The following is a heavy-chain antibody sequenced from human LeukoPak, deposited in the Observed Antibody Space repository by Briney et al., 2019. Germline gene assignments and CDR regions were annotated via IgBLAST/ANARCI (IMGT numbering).Heavy chain of an antibody. V-gene: IGHV4-39*07. Sequence: SETLSLTCTVSGGSISSSSYYWGWIRQPPGKGLEWIGSIYYSGSTYYNPSLKSRVTISVDTSENQFSLKLSSVTAADTAVYYCARVGVAAAGTVGLNWFDPWGQGTLVTVSS. CDR3: ARVGVAAAGTVGLNWFDP. D-gene: IGHD6-13*01. J-gene: IGHJ5*02. CDR1: GGSISSSSYY. CDR2: IYYSGST.